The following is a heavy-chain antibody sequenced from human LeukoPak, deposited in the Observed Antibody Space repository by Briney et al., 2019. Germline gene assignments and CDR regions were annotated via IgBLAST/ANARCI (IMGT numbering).Heavy chain of an antibody. J-gene: IGHJ4*02. CDR1: VGTFSSYA. CDR2: IIPIFGTA. D-gene: IGHD4/OR15-4a*01. V-gene: IGHV1-69*13. CDR3: ARELGIGAPADY. Sequence: GASVKVSCKASVGTFSSYAISWVRQAPGQGLEWMGGIIPIFGTANYAQKFQGRVTITADESTSTAYMELSSLRSEDTAVYYCARELGIGAPADYWGQGTLVTVSS.